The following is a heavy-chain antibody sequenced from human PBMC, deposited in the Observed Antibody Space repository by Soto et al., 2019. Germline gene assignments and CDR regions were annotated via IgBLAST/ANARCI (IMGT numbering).Heavy chain of an antibody. CDR1: GGSFSGYY. Sequence: SDTLSLTCAVYGGSFSGYYWSWIRQPPGKGLEWIGEINHSGSTNYNPSLKSRVTISVDTSKNQFSLKLSSVTAADTAVYYCARPVGSSYYYYGMDVWGQGTTVTVSS. CDR2: INHSGST. D-gene: IGHD6-13*01. J-gene: IGHJ6*02. V-gene: IGHV4-34*01. CDR3: ARPVGSSYYYYGMDV.